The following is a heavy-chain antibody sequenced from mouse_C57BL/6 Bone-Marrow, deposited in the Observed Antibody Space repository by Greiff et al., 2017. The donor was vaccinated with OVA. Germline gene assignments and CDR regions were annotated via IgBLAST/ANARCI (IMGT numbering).Heavy chain of an antibody. V-gene: IGHV5-6*02. J-gene: IGHJ3*01. D-gene: IGHD3-2*02. CDR3: ARRQAWFAY. CDR2: ISSGGSYT. Sequence: EVKLQESGGDLVKPGGSLKLSCAASGFTFSSYGMSWVRQTPDKRLEWVATISSGGSYTYYPDSVKGRFTISRDNAKNTLYLQMSSLKSEDTAMYYCARRQAWFAYWGQGTLVTVSA. CDR1: GFTFSSYG.